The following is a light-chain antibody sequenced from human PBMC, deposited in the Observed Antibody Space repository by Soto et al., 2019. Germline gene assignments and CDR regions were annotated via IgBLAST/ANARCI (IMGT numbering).Light chain of an antibody. J-gene: IGKJ1*01. V-gene: IGKV3-11*01. CDR1: QSVSSN. Sequence: EIVLTQSPGTLSLSPGERATLSCIASQSVSSNLAWYQQKPGQAPRLLIYGASTRATGIPARFSGSGSGTDFTLTISNLEPEDFAVYYCQQHSHWPPWTFGQGTKVDI. CDR2: GAS. CDR3: QQHSHWPPWT.